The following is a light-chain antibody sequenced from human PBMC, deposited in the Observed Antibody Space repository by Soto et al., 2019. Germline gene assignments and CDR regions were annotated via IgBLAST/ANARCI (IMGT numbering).Light chain of an antibody. CDR2: DVT. CDR1: SSDVGGYNF. CDR3: SSYTSSSTLV. J-gene: IGLJ1*01. V-gene: IGLV2-14*01. Sequence: QYALTQPAFVSGSPGQSITISCTGTSSDVGGYNFVPWYQQHPGKVPKLMIYDVTHRPSGVSNRFSGSKSGNTASLTISGLQAEDEADYSCSSYTSSSTLVFGTGTKLPVL.